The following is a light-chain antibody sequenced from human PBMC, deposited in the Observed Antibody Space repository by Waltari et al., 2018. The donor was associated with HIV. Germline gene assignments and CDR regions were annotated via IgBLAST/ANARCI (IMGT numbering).Light chain of an antibody. V-gene: IGKV4-1*01. CDR1: QSVYYSSNNKKY. CDR3: QQVANSRVT. CDR2: WAS. J-gene: IGKJ1*01. Sequence: DIVMTQSPDSLAVSLGERATINCKSSQSVYYSSNNKKYLAWYQQKPGQPPKLLIYWASTRESGVPDRFSGSGSGTDFTLTISTLEPEDFAVYYCQQVANSRVTFGQGTRVEIK.